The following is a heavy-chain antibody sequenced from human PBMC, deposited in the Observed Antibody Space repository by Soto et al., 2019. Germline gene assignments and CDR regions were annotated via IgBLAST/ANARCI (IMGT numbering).Heavy chain of an antibody. CDR2: IKQDGSEK. CDR1: GFTFSSYW. V-gene: IGHV3-7*01. J-gene: IGHJ4*02. Sequence: GGSLRLSCAASGFTFSSYWMSWVRQAPGKGLEWVANIKQDGSEKSYVDAVKGRFTLSRDNAKNSLYLQMNSLRAEDTAVYYCARDVWEYSSSWYYFDYWGQGTLVTVAS. D-gene: IGHD6-13*01. CDR3: ARDVWEYSSSWYYFDY.